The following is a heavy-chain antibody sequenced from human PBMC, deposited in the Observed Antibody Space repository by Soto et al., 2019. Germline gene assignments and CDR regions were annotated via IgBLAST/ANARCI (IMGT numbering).Heavy chain of an antibody. CDR2: ISGSGGSP. V-gene: IGHV3-23*01. D-gene: IGHD3-3*01. CDR1: GFTFSTYT. CDR3: ATEVWVYYDFWSGYSDY. J-gene: IGHJ4*02. Sequence: GGSLRLSCVASGFTFSTYTMSWVRQAPGKGLEWVSVISGSGGSPSYADSVQGRFSISRDNPKNTLYLQMNSLRAEDTAVYYCATEVWVYYDFWSGYSDYWGQGTLVTVSS.